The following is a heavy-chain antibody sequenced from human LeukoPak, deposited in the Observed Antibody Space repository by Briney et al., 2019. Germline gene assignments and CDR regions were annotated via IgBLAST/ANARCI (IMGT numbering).Heavy chain of an antibody. J-gene: IGHJ4*02. Sequence: SETLSLTCTVSGGSISSGDYYWSWIRQPPGKGLEWIGYIYYSGSTYYNPSLKSRVTISVDTSKNQFSLNLSSVTAADTAVYYCARVWTTWGFDYSGQGTLVTVSS. CDR3: ARVWTTWGFDY. D-gene: IGHD3/OR15-3a*01. CDR2: IYYSGST. V-gene: IGHV4-30-4*01. CDR1: GGSISSGDYY.